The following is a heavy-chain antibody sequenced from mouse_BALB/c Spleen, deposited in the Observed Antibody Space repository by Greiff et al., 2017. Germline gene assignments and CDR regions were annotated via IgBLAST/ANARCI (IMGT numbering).Heavy chain of an antibody. CDR3: ARPPLGRGFAY. Sequence: VKLQESGAELVRPGTSVKVSCKASGYAFTNYLIEWVKQRPGQGLEWIGVINPGSGGTNYNEKFKGKATLTADKSSSTAYMQLSSLTSDDSAVYFCARPPLGRGFAYWGQGTLVTVSA. D-gene: IGHD4-1*01. CDR1: GYAFTNYL. J-gene: IGHJ3*01. V-gene: IGHV1-54*01. CDR2: INPGSGGT.